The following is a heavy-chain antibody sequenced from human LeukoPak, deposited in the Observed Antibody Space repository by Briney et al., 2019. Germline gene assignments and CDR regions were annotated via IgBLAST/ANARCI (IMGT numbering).Heavy chain of an antibody. CDR3: AISRGRWEILDY. D-gene: IGHD3-10*01. Sequence: HPGGSLRLSCAASGPTFSSNGMHWVRQAPGKGLEWVAFIRYDESNKYYADSVKGRFTISRDNSKNTVYLQMNSLRAEDTAVYYCAISRGRWEILDYWGQGTLVTVSS. V-gene: IGHV3-30*02. CDR1: GPTFSSNG. CDR2: IRYDESNK. J-gene: IGHJ4*02.